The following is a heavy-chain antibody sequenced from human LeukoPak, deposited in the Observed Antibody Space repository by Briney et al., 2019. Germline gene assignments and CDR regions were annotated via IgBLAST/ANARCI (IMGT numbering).Heavy chain of an antibody. Sequence: ASVTVSCKASGYTFTSYYMHWVRQAPGQGLEWMGIINPSGGSTSYAQKFQGRVTMTRDTSTSTVYMELSSLRSEDTAVYYCARIGGSDSSGYYSPFDYWGQGTLVTVSS. D-gene: IGHD3-22*01. V-gene: IGHV1-46*01. J-gene: IGHJ4*02. CDR3: ARIGGSDSSGYYSPFDY. CDR2: INPSGGST. CDR1: GYTFTSYY.